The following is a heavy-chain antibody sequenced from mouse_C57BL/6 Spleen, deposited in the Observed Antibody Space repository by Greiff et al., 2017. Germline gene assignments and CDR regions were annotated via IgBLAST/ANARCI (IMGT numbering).Heavy chain of an antibody. J-gene: IGHJ1*03. Sequence: EVKLVESGGGLVKPGGSLKLSCAASGFTFSSYAMSWVRQTPEKRLEWVATISDGGSYTYYPDNVKGRFTISRDNAKNTLYLHMSHLKSEDTAMYYCSRAEGSRYFDVWGTGTTVTVSS. CDR1: GFTFSSYA. CDR3: SRAEGSRYFDV. V-gene: IGHV5-4*03. CDR2: ISDGGSYT.